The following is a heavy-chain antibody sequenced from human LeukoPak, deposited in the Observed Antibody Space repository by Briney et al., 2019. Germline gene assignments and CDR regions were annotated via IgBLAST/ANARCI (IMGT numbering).Heavy chain of an antibody. J-gene: IGHJ3*02. D-gene: IGHD3-22*01. CDR2: IYYSEST. CDR1: GGSISSYY. V-gene: IGHV4-59*08. Sequence: SETLSLTCTVSGGSISSYYWSWIRQPPGKGLEWIGYIYYSESTNYNPSLKSRVTISVDTSKNQFSLKLSSVTAADAAVYYCATPSSGYQHDAFDIWGQGTMVTVSS. CDR3: ATPSSGYQHDAFDI.